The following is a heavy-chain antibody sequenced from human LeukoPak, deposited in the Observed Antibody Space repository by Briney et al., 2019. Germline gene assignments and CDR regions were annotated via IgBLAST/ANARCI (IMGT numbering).Heavy chain of an antibody. V-gene: IGHV4-59*12. Sequence: PSETLSLTCTVSGDFITAYYWSWIRQPPGKGLEWIGYVYYSGSTEYNPSLKSRVTISLDTSKNQFSLQLSSVTAADTAVYYCARENGNYLFDYWGPGTLVTVSS. J-gene: IGHJ4*02. CDR1: GDFITAYY. CDR2: VYYSGST. CDR3: ARENGNYLFDY. D-gene: IGHD1-7*01.